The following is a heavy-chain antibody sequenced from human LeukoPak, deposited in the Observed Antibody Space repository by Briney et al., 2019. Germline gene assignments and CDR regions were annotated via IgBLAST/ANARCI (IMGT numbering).Heavy chain of an antibody. D-gene: IGHD3-10*01. CDR1: GDSISSYY. V-gene: IGHV4-59*01. Sequence: SETLSLTCTVSGDSISSYYCSWIRQPPGKGLEWIGYMYYSGSINYNPSLKSRVTISVDTSKNQFSLKLSSVTAADAAVYYCVGGVRGVIPDYWGQGTLVTVSS. J-gene: IGHJ4*02. CDR2: MYYSGSI. CDR3: VGGVRGVIPDY.